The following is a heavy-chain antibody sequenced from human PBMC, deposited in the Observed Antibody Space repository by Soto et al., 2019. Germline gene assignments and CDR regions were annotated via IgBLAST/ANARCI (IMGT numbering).Heavy chain of an antibody. Sequence: QVQLVQSGAEVKKPGSSVKVSCKASGGTFSSYTISWVRQAPGQGLEWMGRIIPILGIANYAQKFQGRVTNTADKSTSTAYMELSSLRSEDTAVYYCARDCSSTSCYGSFFDYWGQGTLVTVSS. D-gene: IGHD2-2*01. CDR1: GGTFSSYT. V-gene: IGHV1-69*08. J-gene: IGHJ4*02. CDR2: IIPILGIA. CDR3: ARDCSSTSCYGSFFDY.